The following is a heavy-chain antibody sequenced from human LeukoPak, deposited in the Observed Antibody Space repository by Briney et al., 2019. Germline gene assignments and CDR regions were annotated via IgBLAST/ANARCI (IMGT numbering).Heavy chain of an antibody. J-gene: IGHJ4*02. CDR1: GFTFTTNW. V-gene: IGHV3-23*01. D-gene: IGHD3-10*01. Sequence: GGSLRLSCAASGFTFTTNWMHWVRQDPEKGLVWVSTISGTGGSTYYADSVKGRFTISRDNSKNRLYLQMNSLRAEDTAVYYCAKRRSPMVRGVNVDYWGQGTLVTVSS. CDR2: ISGTGGST. CDR3: AKRRSPMVRGVNVDY.